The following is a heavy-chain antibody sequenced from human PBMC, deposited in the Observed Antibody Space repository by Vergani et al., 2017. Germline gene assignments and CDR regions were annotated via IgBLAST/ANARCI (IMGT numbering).Heavy chain of an antibody. CDR2: IYTTGRT. CDR1: GGSISSGSYY. V-gene: IGHV4-61*02. CDR3: ASDSGVEGLDY. D-gene: IGHD2-8*01. J-gene: IGHJ4*02. Sequence: QVQLQESGPGLVKPSQTLSLTCTVSGGSISSGSYYWSWIRQPAGKGLEWIGRIYTTGRTNYNPSLKSRVTMSVDTSKNQFSLKLSSVTAADTAVYYCASDSGVEGLDYWGQGTLVTVSS.